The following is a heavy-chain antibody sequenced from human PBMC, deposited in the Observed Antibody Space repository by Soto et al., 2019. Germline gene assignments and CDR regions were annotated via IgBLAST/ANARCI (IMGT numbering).Heavy chain of an antibody. Sequence: QVQLVESGGGVVQPGRSLRLSCAASGFTFSNNAMHWVRQAPGKGPEWVAVISYDGTNKYYADSVNGRFTLSRDNSQNTLYLPLNTLRPEDSAVYYGARDPRYCSTGSCYSRSGLDVWGQGTTVTVSS. J-gene: IGHJ6*02. CDR2: ISYDGTNK. CDR1: GFTFSNNA. V-gene: IGHV3-30-3*01. D-gene: IGHD2-15*01. CDR3: ARDPRYCSTGSCYSRSGLDV.